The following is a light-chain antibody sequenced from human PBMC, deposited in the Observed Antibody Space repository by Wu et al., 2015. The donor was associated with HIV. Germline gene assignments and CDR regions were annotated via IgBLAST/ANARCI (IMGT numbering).Light chain of an antibody. Sequence: EIVLTQSPATLSLSPGERATLSCRASQSVSSYLAWYQQKPGQAPRLLIYDASIRATGIPARFSGSGSGTDFTLTISSLEPEDFAVYYCQQYASSITFGQGTRLEIK. J-gene: IGKJ5*01. CDR2: DAS. CDR3: QQYASSIT. CDR1: QSVSSY. V-gene: IGKV3-11*01.